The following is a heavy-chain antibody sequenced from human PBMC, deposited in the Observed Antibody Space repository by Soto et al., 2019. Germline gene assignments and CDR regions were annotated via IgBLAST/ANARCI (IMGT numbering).Heavy chain of an antibody. CDR2: IYYSGST. CDR1: GGSISSGDYY. D-gene: IGHD6-6*01. Sequence: SETLSLTCTVSGGSISSGDYYWSWIRQPPGKGLEWIGYIYYSGSTYYNPSLKSRVTISVDTSKNQFSLKLSSVTAADTAVYYCARARIAARPVNWFDPWGQGTLVT. V-gene: IGHV4-30-4*01. J-gene: IGHJ5*02. CDR3: ARARIAARPVNWFDP.